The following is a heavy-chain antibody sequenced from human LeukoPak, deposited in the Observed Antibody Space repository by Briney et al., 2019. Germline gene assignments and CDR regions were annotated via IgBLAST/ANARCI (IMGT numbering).Heavy chain of an antibody. CDR1: GFTFSSYA. CDR2: ISGSGGST. CDR3: AKYSSSWYLGYFDY. V-gene: IGHV3-23*01. Sequence: GGSLRLSCAASGFTFSSYAMSWVRQAPGKGLEWVSAISGSGGSTYYADSVKGRFTISRDNSKNTLYLQMNSLRADDTAVYYCAKYSSSWYLGYFDYWGQGTLVTVSS. J-gene: IGHJ4*02. D-gene: IGHD6-13*01.